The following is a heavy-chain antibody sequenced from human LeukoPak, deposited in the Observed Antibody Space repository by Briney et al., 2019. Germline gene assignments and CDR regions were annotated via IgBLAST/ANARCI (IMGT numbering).Heavy chain of an antibody. CDR1: RYTFNEYA. J-gene: IGHJ4*02. CDR2: INTDTGNP. V-gene: IGHV7-4-1*02. Sequence: ASVKVSCKASRYTFNEYAMIGVRQAPEQGLEWMGWINTDTGNPTYAQGFTGRFVFSLDTSVSTAYLQISSLEAEDTAVYYCARGRRYCDSTTCYGMYYVDYWGQGTLVTVSS. CDR3: ARGRRYCDSTTCYGMYYVDY. D-gene: IGHD2/OR15-2a*01.